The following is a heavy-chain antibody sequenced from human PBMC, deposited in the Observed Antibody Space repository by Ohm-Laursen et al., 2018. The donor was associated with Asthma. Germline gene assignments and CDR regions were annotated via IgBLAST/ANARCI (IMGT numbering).Heavy chain of an antibody. V-gene: IGHV4-61*03. D-gene: IGHD4-23*01. J-gene: IGHJ6*02. Sequence: GTLSRTCSVSGAAVSSYSVYWSWIRQPPGKGLEWLGYMYNSGSTAYNPSLKSRIAISVDTSKNHFSLRLISATAADTAVYYCARSRRGGTSPLSYGMDVWGQGTTVTVTS. CDR3: ARSRRGGTSPLSYGMDV. CDR1: GAAVSSYSVY. CDR2: MYNSGST.